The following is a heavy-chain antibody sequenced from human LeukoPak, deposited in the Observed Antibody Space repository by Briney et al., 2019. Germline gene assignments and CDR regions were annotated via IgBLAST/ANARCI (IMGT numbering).Heavy chain of an antibody. CDR2: ISGSGGST. Sequence: GGSLRLSCAASGFTFSSYAMSWVRQAPGKGLEWVSTISGSGGSTCYADSVKGRFTISRDNSKNTLYLQMNSLRAEDTAVYYCAKGEGYSGYDLPDYWGQGTLVTVSS. V-gene: IGHV3-23*01. CDR1: GFTFSSYA. D-gene: IGHD5-12*01. J-gene: IGHJ4*02. CDR3: AKGEGYSGYDLPDY.